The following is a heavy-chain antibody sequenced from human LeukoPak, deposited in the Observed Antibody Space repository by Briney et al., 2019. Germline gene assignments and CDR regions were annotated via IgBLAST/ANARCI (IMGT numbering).Heavy chain of an antibody. CDR2: LKGTGEK. J-gene: IGHJ5*02. CDR3: AKGYCASFTCYSRFDP. CDR1: GFSFSSYA. Sequence: GGSLTLSCVASGFSFSSYAMSWVRQTPARGLEWVSSLKGTGEKYYADSVKGRFTISRDNYKNKLFLQMNSLRAEDTALYYCAKGYCASFTCYSRFDPWGQGTLVTVSS. D-gene: IGHD2-21*02. V-gene: IGHV3-23*01.